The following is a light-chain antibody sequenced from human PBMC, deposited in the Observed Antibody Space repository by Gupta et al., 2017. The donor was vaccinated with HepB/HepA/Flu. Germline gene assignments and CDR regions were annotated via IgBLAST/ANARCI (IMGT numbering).Light chain of an antibody. CDR1: NSNIGVNP. CDR3: ENWGKSRKGTNWV. V-gene: IGLV1-44*01. Sequence: SVFTPPPSSSGPPWQWLTISCSGSNSNIGVNPVHWYQPGPVTAPKPLTYRDDERPLGVADRSSGSRSGNSAAKAISGLQSEDEADYYCENWGKSRKGTNWVFGGGTRLIV. CDR2: RDD. J-gene: IGLJ3*02.